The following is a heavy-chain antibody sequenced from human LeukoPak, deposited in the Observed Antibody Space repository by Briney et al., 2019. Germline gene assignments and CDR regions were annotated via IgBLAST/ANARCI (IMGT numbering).Heavy chain of an antibody. CDR3: ARRLRPGDYFDY. CDR2: LYYSESS. J-gene: IGHJ4*02. D-gene: IGHD3-16*01. Sequence: SETLSLTCTVSGGSIDSTSYYWDWIRQAPGKGLEWIGSLYYSESSYYNPSLRSRVTILADTSKDQFSLELNSVTAADTAVFYCARRLRPGDYFDYWGQGILVTVSS. CDR1: GGSIDSTSYY. V-gene: IGHV4-39*01.